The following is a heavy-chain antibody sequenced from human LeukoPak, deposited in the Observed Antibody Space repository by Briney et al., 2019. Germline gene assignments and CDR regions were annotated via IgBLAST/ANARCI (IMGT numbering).Heavy chain of an antibody. CDR1: GYTFTSYD. V-gene: IGHV1-8*01. D-gene: IGHD3-10*01. CDR3: ARRYYYGSGSYYNVALRY. Sequence: ASVKVSCKASGYTFTSYDINWVRQAPGQGPEWMGWMNPNSGNTGYAQKFRGRVTMTRNTSISTAYMELSSLRSEDTAVYYCARRYYYGSGSYYNVALRYWGQGTLVTVSS. CDR2: MNPNSGNT. J-gene: IGHJ1*01.